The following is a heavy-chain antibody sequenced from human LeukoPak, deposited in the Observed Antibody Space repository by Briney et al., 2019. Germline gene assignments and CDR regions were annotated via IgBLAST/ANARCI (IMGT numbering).Heavy chain of an antibody. CDR2: INQDGSNK. D-gene: IGHD2-15*01. CDR3: VRDPGSGAYDL. V-gene: IGHV3-7*01. CDR1: GFVFSNNW. J-gene: IGHJ3*01. Sequence: QAGGSLRLSCAASGFVFSNNWMNWVRQTPGKGLEWVGIINQDGSNKAYADSVKGRFTITRDNARNLMYLRMNSLRVEDTAVYYCVRDPGSGAYDLWGPGTVVTVSS.